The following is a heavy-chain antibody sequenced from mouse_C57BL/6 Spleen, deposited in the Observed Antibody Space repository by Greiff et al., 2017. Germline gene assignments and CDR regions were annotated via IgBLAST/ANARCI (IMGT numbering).Heavy chain of an antibody. V-gene: IGHV1-82*01. D-gene: IGHD1-1*01. Sequence: VQLQQSGPELVKPGASVKISCKASGYAFSSSWMNWVKQRPGKGLEWIGRIYPGDGDTNYNGKFKGKAILTADKSSSTAYMQLSSLTSEASAVYFCARGGSITTVVATDWYFDVWGTGTTVTVSS. CDR3: ARGGSITTVVATDWYFDV. CDR2: IYPGDGDT. J-gene: IGHJ1*03. CDR1: GYAFSSSW.